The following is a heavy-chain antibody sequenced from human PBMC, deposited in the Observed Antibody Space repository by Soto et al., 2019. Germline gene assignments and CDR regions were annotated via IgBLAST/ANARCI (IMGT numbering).Heavy chain of an antibody. CDR2: IRAYNGNT. Sequence: ASVKVSCTASGDTFTTYGLAWVRQSPVQGLEWLGWIRAYNGNTNYAKKFQGRVTMTIETSTNTAYMQVRRLRSDDKAVYYCERDKGRKAWHYFFDFWGQGTLVTVYS. CDR3: ERDKGRKAWHYFFDF. J-gene: IGHJ4*02. D-gene: IGHD3-10*01. V-gene: IGHV1-18*01. CDR1: GDTFTTYG.